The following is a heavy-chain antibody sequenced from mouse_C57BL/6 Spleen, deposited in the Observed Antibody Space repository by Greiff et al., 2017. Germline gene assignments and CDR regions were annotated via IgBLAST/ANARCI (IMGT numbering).Heavy chain of an antibody. CDR3: ARGLTGWYFDV. D-gene: IGHD4-1*01. Sequence: EVQLQQSGPELVKPGASVKMSCKASGYTFTDYNMHWVKQSHGKSLEWIGYINPNNGGTSYNQKCKGKATLTVNKSSSTAYMELRSLTSEDSAVYYCARGLTGWYFDVWGTGTTVTVSS. J-gene: IGHJ1*03. CDR2: INPNNGGT. CDR1: GYTFTDYN. V-gene: IGHV1-22*01.